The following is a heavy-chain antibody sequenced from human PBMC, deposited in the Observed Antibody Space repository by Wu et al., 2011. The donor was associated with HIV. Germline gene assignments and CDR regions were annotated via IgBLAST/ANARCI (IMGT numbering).Heavy chain of an antibody. J-gene: IGHJ4*02. D-gene: IGHD5-24*01. CDR3: AREADDYNLGY. V-gene: IGHV1-69*01. Sequence: QVQLVQSGAEVKKPGSSVKVSCKASGGTFSNYEISWVRQAPGQGLEWMGGIIPIFGTATYAQKFQGRVALTTDESTSTAYMELSSLRSEDTAVYYCAREADDYNLGYWGQGTLVTVSS. CDR1: GGTFSNYE. CDR2: IIPIFGTA.